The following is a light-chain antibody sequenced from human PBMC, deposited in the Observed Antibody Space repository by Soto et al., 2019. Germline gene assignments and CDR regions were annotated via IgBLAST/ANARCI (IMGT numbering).Light chain of an antibody. CDR1: XIXXYSSNNKNY. J-gene: IGKJ1*01. V-gene: IGKV4-1*01. CDR2: WAS. CDR3: QQYFNTPRT. Sequence: DIVITQSPDSLSGXXXXXXXIXXXSXXIXXYSSNNKNYLVWYQQKPGQPPKLLIYWASTRESGVPDRFNGSGSGTDFTLTISSLQAEDVAVYYCQQYFNTPRTFGQGTKVDIK.